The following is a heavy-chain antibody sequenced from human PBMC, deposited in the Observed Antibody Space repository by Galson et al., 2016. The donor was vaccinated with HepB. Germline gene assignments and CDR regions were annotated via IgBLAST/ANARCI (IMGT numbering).Heavy chain of an antibody. CDR1: GFTFASYW. V-gene: IGHV3-21*03. CDR3: ARDDYFRLGY. J-gene: IGHJ4*02. Sequence: SLRLSCAASGFTFASYWMHWVRQVPGKGLEWVSSISSSSSYIYYADSVKGRFTISRDNAKNSLYLQMNSLRAEDTAVYYCARDDYFRLGYWGQGTLVTVSS. D-gene: IGHD3-16*01. CDR2: ISSSSSYI.